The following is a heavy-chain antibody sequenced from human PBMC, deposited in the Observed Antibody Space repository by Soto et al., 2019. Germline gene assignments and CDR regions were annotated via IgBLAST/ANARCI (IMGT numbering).Heavy chain of an antibody. V-gene: IGHV3-23*01. D-gene: IGHD4-4*01. CDR2: ISGGGTTT. CDR3: ARDPLGGATVTSGDY. CDR1: GFPFRSFA. Sequence: GGSLRLSCAASGFPFRSFAMSWVRQAPGEGLEWVSAISGGGTTTYYAGSVKGRFTISRDNSKNTVYLQMNSLRAEDSAIYYCARDPLGGATVTSGDYWGQGTLVTVSS. J-gene: IGHJ4*02.